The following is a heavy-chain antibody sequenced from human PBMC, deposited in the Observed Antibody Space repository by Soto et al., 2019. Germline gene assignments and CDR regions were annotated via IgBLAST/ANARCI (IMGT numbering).Heavy chain of an antibody. D-gene: IGHD3-16*01. V-gene: IGHV4-59*01. CDR1: GGSISSYY. J-gene: IGHJ4*02. CDR3: AGGSQQRDY. CDR2: IYYSGST. Sequence: PSETLSLTCTVSGGSISSYYWSWIRQPPGKGLEWIGYIYYSGSTNYNPSLKSRVTISVDTSKNQFSLKLSSVTAADTAVYYCAGGSQQRDYWGQGTLVTVSS.